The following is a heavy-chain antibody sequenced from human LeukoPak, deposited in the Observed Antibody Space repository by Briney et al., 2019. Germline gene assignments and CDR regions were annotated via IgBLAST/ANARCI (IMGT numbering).Heavy chain of an antibody. D-gene: IGHD6-19*01. CDR1: GFTVSCNE. Sequence: PGGSLRLSCAASGFTVSCNEMNWVRQAPGKGLEWVANIKQDGTEKYFVDSVKGRFTISRDNAKNSLYLQMNSLRAEDTAVYYCARGHSSGWRISTRPLHYWGQGTLVTVSS. J-gene: IGHJ4*02. V-gene: IGHV3-7*01. CDR3: ARGHSSGWRISTRPLHY. CDR2: IKQDGTEK.